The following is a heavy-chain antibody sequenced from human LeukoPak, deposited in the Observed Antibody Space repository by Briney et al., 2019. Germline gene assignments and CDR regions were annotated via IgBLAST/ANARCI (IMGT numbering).Heavy chain of an antibody. V-gene: IGHV3-48*02. J-gene: IGHJ3*01. CDR2: IMRTAADVT. Sequence: GGSLRLSCAASGFTFSSYTMNWVRQAPGKGLEWISYIMRTAADVTSYADSVEARFTISRDDAKNSLYLQMNSLRDDDTAVYYCVRDWSYAFDLWGQGTMVTVSS. CDR1: GFTFSSYT. CDR3: VRDWSYAFDL.